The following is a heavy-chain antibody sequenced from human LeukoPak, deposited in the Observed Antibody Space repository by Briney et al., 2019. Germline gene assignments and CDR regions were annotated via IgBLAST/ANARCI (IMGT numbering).Heavy chain of an antibody. D-gene: IGHD3-3*01. V-gene: IGHV1-18*01. CDR2: ITADNFNT. CDR3: ARVRTPFGVVASPDALDV. J-gene: IGHJ3*01. Sequence: GASVKVSCKASGYTFNSYPLTWVRQAPGVGFEWVGWITADNFNTNYAQKFQGRVTLTKETPTNTAYMEMRSLMSDDTAVYYCARVRTPFGVVASPDALDVWGQGTAVTVSS. CDR1: GYTFNSYP.